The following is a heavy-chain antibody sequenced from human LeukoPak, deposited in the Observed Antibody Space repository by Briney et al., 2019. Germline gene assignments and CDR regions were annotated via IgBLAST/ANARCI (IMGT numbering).Heavy chain of an antibody. Sequence: GGSLRLSCAASGFTFSSYGMSWVRQAPGKGLEWVSVIGGSGGSTYYAESVKGRFTISRDNSKNTLYLQMNSLRADDTAVYYCAKTAGRYYDSSGYSTYWGQGTLVTVSS. D-gene: IGHD3-22*01. CDR2: IGGSGGST. J-gene: IGHJ4*02. CDR3: AKTAGRYYDSSGYSTY. V-gene: IGHV3-23*01. CDR1: GFTFSSYG.